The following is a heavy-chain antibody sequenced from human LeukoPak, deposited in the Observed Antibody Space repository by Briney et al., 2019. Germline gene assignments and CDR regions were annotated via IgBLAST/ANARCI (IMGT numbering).Heavy chain of an antibody. CDR2: IYYSGST. CDR1: GGSISSSSYY. D-gene: IGHD3-3*01. J-gene: IGHJ3*02. CDR3: ARDNTIFGVARDHDAFDI. V-gene: IGHV4-39*07. Sequence: PSETLSLTVSGGSISSSSYYWGWIRQPPGKGLEWIGSIYYSGSTYYNPSLKSRVTISVDTSKNQFSLKLSSVTAADTAVYYCARDNTIFGVARDHDAFDIWGQGTMVTVSS.